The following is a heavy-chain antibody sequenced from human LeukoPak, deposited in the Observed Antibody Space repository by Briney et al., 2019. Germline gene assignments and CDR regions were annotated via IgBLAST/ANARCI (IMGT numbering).Heavy chain of an antibody. V-gene: IGHV3-48*03. CDR1: GFTFSSYE. J-gene: IGHJ4*02. CDR3: AREIRSSYYFDY. Sequence: HAGGSLRLSCAASGFTFSSYEMNWVRQVPGKGLGWVSYISSSGSTTYYADSVKGRFAISRDNSKNTLYLQMNSLRAEDTAVYYCAREIRSSYYFDYWGQGTLVTVSS. CDR2: ISSSGSTT.